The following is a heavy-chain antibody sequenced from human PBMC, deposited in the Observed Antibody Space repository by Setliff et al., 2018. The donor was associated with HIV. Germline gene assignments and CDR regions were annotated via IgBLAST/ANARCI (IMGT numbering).Heavy chain of an antibody. V-gene: IGHV1-69*05. D-gene: IGHD6-13*01. J-gene: IGHJ4*02. CDR1: GGTFSSYA. Sequence: GASVKVSCKASGGTFSSYAISWVRQAPGQGLEWMGGIIPIFGTANYAQKFQGRVTMTRNTSVSTAYMELSSLRSEDTAVYYCARGQQLPHWGQGTLVTVSS. CDR3: ARGQQLPH. CDR2: IIPIFGTA.